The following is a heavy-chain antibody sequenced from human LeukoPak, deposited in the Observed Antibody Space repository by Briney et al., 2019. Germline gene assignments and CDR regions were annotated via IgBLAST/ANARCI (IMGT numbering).Heavy chain of an antibody. J-gene: IGHJ4*02. Sequence: SVKVSCKASGGTFSSYAISWERQAPGQGLEWMGGIIPIFSTASYAQKFQGRVTITTDESTSTAYMELSSLRSEDPAVYYCARGGDTAMVTISYSFDYWAQGTLVTVSS. CDR2: IIPIFSTA. CDR1: GGTFSSYA. V-gene: IGHV1-69*05. CDR3: ARGGDTAMVTISYSFDY. D-gene: IGHD5-18*01.